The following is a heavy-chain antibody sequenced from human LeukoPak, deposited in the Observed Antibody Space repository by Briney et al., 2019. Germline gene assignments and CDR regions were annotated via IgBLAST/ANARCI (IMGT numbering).Heavy chain of an antibody. J-gene: IGHJ4*02. CDR3: ARDQVVVVAATPVLDY. CDR1: GFTFSNAW. D-gene: IGHD2-15*01. V-gene: IGHV3-30-3*01. Sequence: SGGSLRLSCAASGFTFSNAWMSWVRQAPGKGLEWVAVISYDGSNKYYADSVKGRFTISRDNSKNTLYLQMNSLRAEDTAVYYCARDQVVVVAATPVLDYWGQGTLVTVSS. CDR2: ISYDGSNK.